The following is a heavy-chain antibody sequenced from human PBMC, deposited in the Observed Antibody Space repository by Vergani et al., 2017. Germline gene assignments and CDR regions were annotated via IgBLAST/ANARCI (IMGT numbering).Heavy chain of an antibody. J-gene: IGHJ6*02. CDR3: ARARGIVGATTGGMDV. D-gene: IGHD1-26*01. V-gene: IGHV4-59*01. Sequence: QVQLQESGPGLVKPSETLSLTCTVSGGSISSYYWSWIRQPPGKGLEWIGYIYYSGSTNYNPSLKSRVTISVDTSKNQFSLKLSSVTAADTAVYYCARARGIVGATTGGMDVWGQGTTVTVSS. CDR2: IYYSGST. CDR1: GGSISSYY.